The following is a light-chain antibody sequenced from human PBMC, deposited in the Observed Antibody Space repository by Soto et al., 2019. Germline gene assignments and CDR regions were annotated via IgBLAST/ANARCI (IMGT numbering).Light chain of an antibody. V-gene: IGKV1-33*01. J-gene: IGKJ3*01. CDR1: QDISNK. CDR3: QQYADLPYT. Sequence: DIQMTQSPSSLSPSVGDRVTITCQASQDISNKLNWYQQKPGQAPKLLIYEASNLETGVPSRLSGSGSGTDFTFIISRLQPEDVATYYCQQYADLPYTFGPGTKVGI. CDR2: EAS.